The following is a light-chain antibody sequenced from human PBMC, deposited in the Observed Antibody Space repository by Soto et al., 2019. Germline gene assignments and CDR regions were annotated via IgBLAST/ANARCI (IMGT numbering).Light chain of an antibody. J-gene: IGKJ1*01. CDR3: QQYYSTPWT. V-gene: IGKV4-1*01. Sequence: DIVMTQSPDSLAVSLGERATINCKSSQRHLYSSNKKNYLAWSQQKPGQPPKLLIYWASTRESGVPDRFSGSGSGTDFTLTISSLQAEDVAVYYCQQYYSTPWTFGQGTKVDI. CDR2: WAS. CDR1: QRHLYSSNKKNY.